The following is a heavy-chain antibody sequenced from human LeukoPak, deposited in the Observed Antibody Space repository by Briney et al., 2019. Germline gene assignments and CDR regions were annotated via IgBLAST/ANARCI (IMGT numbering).Heavy chain of an antibody. D-gene: IGHD3-22*01. J-gene: IGHJ4*02. Sequence: PSETLSLTCTVSGGSISSSSYYWGWIRQPPGKGLEWIGSIYYSGSTYYNPSHKSRVTISVDTSKNQFSLKLSSVTAADTAVYYCARVPTARLFIDYWGQGTLVTVSS. CDR3: ARVPTARLFIDY. CDR1: GGSISSSSYY. V-gene: IGHV4-39*07. CDR2: IYYSGST.